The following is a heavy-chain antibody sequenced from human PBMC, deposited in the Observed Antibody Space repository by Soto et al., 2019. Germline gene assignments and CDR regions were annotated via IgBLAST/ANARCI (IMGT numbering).Heavy chain of an antibody. J-gene: IGHJ4*02. Sequence: QVQLVESGGGLVKPGGSLRLSCAASGFTFSDYYMSWIRQAPGKGLEWVSYISSRSSTIFYADSVKGRFTISRDNVKNSLYLQMNSLRAEDPAVYYCASGTTGAFFVYWCQGILVTVSS. CDR1: GFTFSDYY. CDR2: ISSRSSTI. CDR3: ASGTTGAFFVY. V-gene: IGHV3-11*01. D-gene: IGHD2-8*02.